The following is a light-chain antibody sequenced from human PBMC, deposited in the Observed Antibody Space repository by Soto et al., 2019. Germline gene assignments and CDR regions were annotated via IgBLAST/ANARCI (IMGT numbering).Light chain of an antibody. V-gene: IGKV3-15*01. Sequence: EVVMTQSPATLPVSPGEGVTLSCRASQSVTSNLAWYQHKPGQAPRLLIYGASTRATDVPARFSGSGSGTEFTLTISSLQSEDFAVYYCQQYNNRPTWTFGQGTKV. J-gene: IGKJ1*01. CDR1: QSVTSN. CDR2: GAS. CDR3: QQYNNRPTWT.